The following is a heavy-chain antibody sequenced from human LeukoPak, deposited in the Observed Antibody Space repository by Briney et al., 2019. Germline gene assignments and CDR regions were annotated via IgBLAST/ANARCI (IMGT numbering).Heavy chain of an antibody. J-gene: IGHJ3*02. V-gene: IGHV4-31*03. CDR3: ARGLAYCGGDCYSEYDAFDI. D-gene: IGHD2-21*02. CDR1: GGSISSGGYY. Sequence: PSGTLSLTCTVSGGSISSGGYYWSWIRQHPGKGLEWIGYIYYSGSTYYNPSLKSRVTISVDTSKNQFSLKLSSVTAADTAVYYCARGLAYCGGDCYSEYDAFDIWGQGTMVTVSS. CDR2: IYYSGST.